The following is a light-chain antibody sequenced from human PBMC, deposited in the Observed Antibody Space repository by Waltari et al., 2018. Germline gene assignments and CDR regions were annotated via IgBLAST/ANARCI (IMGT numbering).Light chain of an antibody. CDR2: ENN. Sequence: NFMLTQSHSVSESPGKTVTISCTRPSRRVAATSLPWYQQRPGSAPTLVIYENNQRPSGVPDRFSGSIDSSSNSASLTISGLKTEDEADYYCQSYDNNIWLFGGGTKLTVL. V-gene: IGLV6-57*03. J-gene: IGLJ3*02. CDR3: QSYDNNIWL. CDR1: SRRVAATS.